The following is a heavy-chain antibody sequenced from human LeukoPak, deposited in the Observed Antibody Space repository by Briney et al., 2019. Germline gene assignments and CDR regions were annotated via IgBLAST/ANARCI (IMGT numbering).Heavy chain of an antibody. V-gene: IGHV4-34*01. CDR1: GGSFSGYY. CDR3: AREAVGDTIDH. CDR2: INHSGST. Sequence: IPSETLSLTCAVYGGSFSGYYWSWIRQPPGKGLEWIGEINHSGSTNYNPSLKSRVTISVDTSKNQFSLKLSSVTAADTAVYYCAREAVGDTIDHWGQGTLVTVSS. J-gene: IGHJ4*02. D-gene: IGHD1-26*01.